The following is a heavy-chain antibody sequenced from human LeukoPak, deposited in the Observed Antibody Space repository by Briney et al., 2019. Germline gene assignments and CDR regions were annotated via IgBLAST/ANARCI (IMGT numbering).Heavy chain of an antibody. V-gene: IGHV4-61*01. CDR2: TYYSGST. D-gene: IGHD1-26*01. J-gene: IGHJ4*02. CDR1: GDSFSSDNYY. Sequence: RWDTLSVSCTDSGDSFSSDNYYWSCIGPPPGKGLKWFRNTYYSGSTNYNPSPNSRVTMSADTSKNQSSPKLSSVTAADTAVYFCARVGGWEPKLHGVTFYYLGQGTLVTVSS. CDR3: ARVGGWEPKLHGVTFYY.